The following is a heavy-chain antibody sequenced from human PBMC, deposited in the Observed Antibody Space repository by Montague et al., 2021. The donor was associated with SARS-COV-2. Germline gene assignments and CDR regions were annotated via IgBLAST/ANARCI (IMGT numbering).Heavy chain of an antibody. CDR1: GGPFSGYY. J-gene: IGHJ6*02. V-gene: IGHV4-34*01. CDR3: ARGRGTALFRRIYFGMDV. CDR2: INHSGST. D-gene: IGHD1-1*01. Sequence: SETLSLTCAVYGGPFSGYYWSWIRQPPGKGLEWIGEINHSGSTNSNPSLTSRVTISVDTSKNQFSLKLSSVTASDTAVYYCARGRGTALFRRIYFGMDVWGQGTTVTVSS.